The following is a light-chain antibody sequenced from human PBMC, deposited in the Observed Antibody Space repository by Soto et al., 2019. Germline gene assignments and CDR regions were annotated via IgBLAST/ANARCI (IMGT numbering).Light chain of an antibody. V-gene: IGKV3-15*01. CDR1: QSVGSG. CDR2: GAS. J-gene: IGKJ5*01. CDR3: QQRSIWPLT. Sequence: EIVMTQYPPTLSVSPGERATLSCRASQSVGSGLSWYQQKPGQAPRLLIFGASTRAAGIPARFSGSGSGTEFTLTISSLEPDDFAVYYCQQRSIWPLTLGQGTRLEIK.